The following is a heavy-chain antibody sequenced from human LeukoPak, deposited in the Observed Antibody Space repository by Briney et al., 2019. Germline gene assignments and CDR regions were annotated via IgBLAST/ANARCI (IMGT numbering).Heavy chain of an antibody. CDR1: GGSISSYY. CDR2: VYYSGST. Sequence: PSETLSLTCTVSGGSISSYYWSWIRQPPGKGLEWIGYVYYSGSTNYNPSLKSRVTISVDTSNNQFFLKLSSVTAADTAVYYCARAGSGYYPFDDWGQGTLVTVSS. CDR3: ARAGSGYYPFDD. J-gene: IGHJ4*02. D-gene: IGHD3-22*01. V-gene: IGHV4-59*01.